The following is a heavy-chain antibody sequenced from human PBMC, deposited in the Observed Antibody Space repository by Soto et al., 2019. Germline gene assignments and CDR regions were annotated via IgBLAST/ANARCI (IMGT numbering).Heavy chain of an antibody. CDR3: AKDQPHYYGPKYPFDY. Sequence: PGGSLRLSCAASGFTFSSYAMSWVRQAPGKGLEWVSAISGSGGSTYYADSVKGRFTISRDNSKNKLYLQMNSLRAEDTAVYYCAKDQPHYYGPKYPFDYWGQGTLVTVSS. CDR1: GFTFSSYA. CDR2: ISGSGGST. V-gene: IGHV3-23*01. J-gene: IGHJ4*02. D-gene: IGHD3-10*01.